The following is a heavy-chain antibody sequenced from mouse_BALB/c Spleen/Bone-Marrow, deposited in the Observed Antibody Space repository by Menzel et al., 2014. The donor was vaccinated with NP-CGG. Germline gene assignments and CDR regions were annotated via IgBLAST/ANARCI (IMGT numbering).Heavy chain of an antibody. V-gene: IGHV1-18*01. J-gene: IGHJ1*01. Sequence: VQLKQSGPELVKPGASVKIPCKASGYTFTDYNMDWVKQSHGKSLEWIGDISPNNGGTIYNQKFRGKATLTVDKSSSTAYMELRSLTSEDTAVYYCARFFRYFDVWGSGTTVTVSS. CDR3: ARFFRYFDV. CDR1: GYTFTDYN. CDR2: ISPNNGGT.